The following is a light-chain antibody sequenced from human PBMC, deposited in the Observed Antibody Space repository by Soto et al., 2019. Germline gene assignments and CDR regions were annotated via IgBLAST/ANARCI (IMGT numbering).Light chain of an antibody. J-gene: IGLJ3*02. V-gene: IGLV1-40*01. Sequence: QSVLTQPPSVSGAPGQRVTMSCTGSSSNIGAGYDVHWYQQLPGTAPKLLIYGNSNRPSGVPDRFSGSKSGTSASLAITGLQAEDEADYYCQSYDSSLSAWVFGGGPKLTVL. CDR1: SSNIGAGYD. CDR2: GNS. CDR3: QSYDSSLSAWV.